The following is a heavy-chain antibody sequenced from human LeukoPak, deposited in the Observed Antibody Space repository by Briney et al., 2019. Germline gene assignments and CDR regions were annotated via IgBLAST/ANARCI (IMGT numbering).Heavy chain of an antibody. CDR1: GFTFSSYA. D-gene: IGHD3-16*01. CDR3: ARSGGPTSFDY. J-gene: IGHJ4*02. CDR2: ISYDGSNK. Sequence: PGGSLRLSWAASGFTFSSYAMHWVHQAPGKGLEWVAVISYDGSNKYYADSVKGRFTISRDNSKNTLYLQMNSLRAEDTAVYYCARSGGPTSFDYWGQGTLVTVSS. V-gene: IGHV3-30-3*01.